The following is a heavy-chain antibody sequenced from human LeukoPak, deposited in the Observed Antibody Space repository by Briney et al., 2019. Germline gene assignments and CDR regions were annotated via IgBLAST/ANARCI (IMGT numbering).Heavy chain of an antibody. CDR2: INPSGGST. D-gene: IGHD6-6*01. Sequence: ASVKVSCKASGYTFTRHFMHWVRQAPGQGLEWMGIINPSGGSTTYAQKFQGRVTMTRDMSTSTVYMELRSLRSEDTAVYYCARAGTVSIAVRDYYYYMDVWGKGTTVTVSS. CDR3: ARAGTVSIAVRDYYYYMDV. J-gene: IGHJ6*03. V-gene: IGHV1-46*01. CDR1: GYTFTRHF.